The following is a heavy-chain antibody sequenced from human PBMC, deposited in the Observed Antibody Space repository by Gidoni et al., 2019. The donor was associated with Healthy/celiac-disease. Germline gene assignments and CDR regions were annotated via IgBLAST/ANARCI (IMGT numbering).Heavy chain of an antibody. D-gene: IGHD6-19*01. CDR1: GFTFSSYG. Sequence: QVQLVESGGGVVQPGRSLRLSCAASGFTFSSYGMPWVRQAPGKGLEWVAVIWYDGSNKYYADSVKGRFTISRDNSKNTLYLQMNSLRAEDTAVYYCARGLVAVAGTPADYYYYGMDVWGQGTTVTVSS. CDR2: IWYDGSNK. J-gene: IGHJ6*02. CDR3: ARGLVAVAGTPADYYYYGMDV. V-gene: IGHV3-33*01.